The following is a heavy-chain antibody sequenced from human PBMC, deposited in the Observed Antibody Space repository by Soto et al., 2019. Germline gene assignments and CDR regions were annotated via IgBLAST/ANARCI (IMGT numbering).Heavy chain of an antibody. CDR1: GFTFSSYW. CDR3: ARDRFPWGFGKRGPGY. V-gene: IGHV3-74*01. CDR2: INSDGSST. Sequence: EVQLVESGGGLVQPGGSLRLSCAASGFTFSSYWMHWVRQAPGKGLVWVSRINSDGSSTSYADSVEGRFTIARDNAKNTLYVHNNSLRDEDTAVHYCARDRFPWGFGKRGPGYWGQGTLVTVSS. D-gene: IGHD3-16*01. J-gene: IGHJ4*02.